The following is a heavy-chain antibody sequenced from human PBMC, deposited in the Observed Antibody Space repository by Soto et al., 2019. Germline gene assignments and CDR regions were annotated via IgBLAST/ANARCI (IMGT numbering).Heavy chain of an antibody. CDR3: ARFFDSSGYYFSV. CDR1: GGSFSGYY. Sequence: XGTLSLTCAVYGGSFSGYYWSWIRQPPGKGLEWIGEINHSGSTNYNPSLKSRVTISVDTSKNQFSLKLSSVTAADTAVYYCARFFDSSGYYFSVWGQGTLVTVSS. V-gene: IGHV4-34*01. J-gene: IGHJ4*02. D-gene: IGHD3-22*01. CDR2: INHSGST.